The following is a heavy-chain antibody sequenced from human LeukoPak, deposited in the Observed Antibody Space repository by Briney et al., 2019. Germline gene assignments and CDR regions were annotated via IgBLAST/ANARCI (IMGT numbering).Heavy chain of an antibody. J-gene: IGHJ4*02. CDR3: ARHLSGITGYTYGRGIDY. V-gene: IGHV3-7*01. CDR1: GFTFSSYS. D-gene: IGHD5-18*01. CDR2: IKQDGSEK. Sequence: GGSLRLSCAASGFTFSSYSMNWVRQAPGKGLEWVANIKQDGSEKYYVDSVKGRFTISRDNAKKSLYLQMNSLRAEDTAVYYCARHLSGITGYTYGRGIDYWGQGTLLTVSS.